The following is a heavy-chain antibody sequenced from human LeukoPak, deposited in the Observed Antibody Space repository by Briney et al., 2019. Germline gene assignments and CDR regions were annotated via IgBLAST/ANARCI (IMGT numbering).Heavy chain of an antibody. D-gene: IGHD3-22*01. Sequence: HWECLKISCKGSRYSFTSYWIGWVRQMPGKGLEWMGIIYPGDSDTRYSPSFQGQVTISADKSISTAYLQWSSLKASDTAMYYCARYYYDTSGYTYYFYYWGQGTLVTVSS. CDR1: RYSFTSYW. CDR2: IYPGDSDT. CDR3: ARYYYDTSGYTYYFYY. J-gene: IGHJ4*02. V-gene: IGHV5-51*01.